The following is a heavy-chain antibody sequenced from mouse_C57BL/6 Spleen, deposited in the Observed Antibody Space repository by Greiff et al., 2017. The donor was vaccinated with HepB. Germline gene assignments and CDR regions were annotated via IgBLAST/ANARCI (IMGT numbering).Heavy chain of an antibody. J-gene: IGHJ4*01. CDR2: IHPNSGST. CDR3: ARIYYDYDEGDYYAMDY. V-gene: IGHV1-64*01. Sequence: VQLQQSGAELVKPGASVKLSCKASGYTFTSYWMHWVKQRPGQGLEWIGMIHPNSGSTNYNEKFKSKATLTVDKSSSTAYMQLSSLTSEDSAVYYCARIYYDYDEGDYYAMDYWGQGTSVTVSS. CDR1: GYTFTSYW. D-gene: IGHD2-4*01.